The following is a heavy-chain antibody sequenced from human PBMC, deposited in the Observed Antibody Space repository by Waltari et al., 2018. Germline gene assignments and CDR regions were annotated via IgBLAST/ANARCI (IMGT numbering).Heavy chain of an antibody. CDR1: GYHFRTYA. V-gene: IGHV3-23*01. CDR2: ISSSGVST. Sequence: EVQLKESGGGVVQPGGSLRLSCAALGYHFRTYALDWVRQAPGKGLEWVSGISSSGVSTYYADSVKGRFTISRDNSKNTLYLQMNSLRAEDTAVYYCAKIRDSYPLIHDAFDVWGQGTLVTVSS. CDR3: AKIRDSYPLIHDAFDV. D-gene: IGHD2-21*02. J-gene: IGHJ3*01.